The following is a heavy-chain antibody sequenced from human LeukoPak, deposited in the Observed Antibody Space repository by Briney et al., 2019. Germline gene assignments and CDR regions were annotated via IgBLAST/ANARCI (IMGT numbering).Heavy chain of an antibody. J-gene: IGHJ6*02. CDR2: IYYSGST. CDR3: ARGIPSYCSGGSCYPRFGYYYYGMDV. V-gene: IGHV4-31*03. CDR1: GGSISSGGYY. Sequence: SETLSLTCTVSGGSISSGGYYWSWIRQHPGKGLEWIGYIYYSGSTYYNPSLKSRVTISVDTSKNQFSLKLSSVTAADTAVYYCARGIPSYCSGGSCYPRFGYYYYGMDVWGQGTTVTVSS. D-gene: IGHD2-15*01.